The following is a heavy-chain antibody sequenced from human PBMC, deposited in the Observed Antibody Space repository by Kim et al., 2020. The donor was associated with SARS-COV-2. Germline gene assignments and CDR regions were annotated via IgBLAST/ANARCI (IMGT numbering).Heavy chain of an antibody. CDR3: AKGPPNSYGLYYFDY. Sequence: GGSLRLSCAASGFTFSSYGMHCVRQAPGKGLEWVAVISYDGSNKYYADSVKGRFTISRDNSKNTLYLQMNSLRAEDTAVYYCAKGPPNSYGLYYFDYWGQGTLVTVSS. J-gene: IGHJ4*02. V-gene: IGHV3-30*18. D-gene: IGHD5-18*01. CDR2: ISYDGSNK. CDR1: GFTFSSYG.